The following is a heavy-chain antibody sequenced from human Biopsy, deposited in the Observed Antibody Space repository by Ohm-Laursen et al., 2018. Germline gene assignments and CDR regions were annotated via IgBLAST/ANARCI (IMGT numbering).Heavy chain of an antibody. Sequence: VKISCKDPGGTFSNYGVNWVRQAPGQGLEWLGGNIPILGTGNYAQKFQDRVTVAADTSTSTATMELRSLRSDDTAVYYCATKLTGYFHHWGQGTLVIVSS. J-gene: IGHJ1*01. CDR1: GGTFSNYG. D-gene: IGHD3-9*01. V-gene: IGHV1-69*13. CDR2: NIPILGTG. CDR3: ATKLTGYFHH.